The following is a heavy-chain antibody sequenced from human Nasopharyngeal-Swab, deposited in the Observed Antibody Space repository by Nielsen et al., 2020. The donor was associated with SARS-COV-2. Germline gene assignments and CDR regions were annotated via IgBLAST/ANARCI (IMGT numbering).Heavy chain of an antibody. J-gene: IGHJ4*02. CDR2: ITWNSGNI. D-gene: IGHD6-13*01. CDR3: AKSLYTSTWSYYFDI. CDR1: GFTFENYA. Sequence: SLKISCAASGFTFENYAMHWVRQPPGKGLQWVAGITWNSGNIGYADSVKGRFTVSRDNADNSLFLQMDSLRPEDTAFYYCAKSLYTSTWSYYFDIWGQGSMVTVSS. V-gene: IGHV3-9*01.